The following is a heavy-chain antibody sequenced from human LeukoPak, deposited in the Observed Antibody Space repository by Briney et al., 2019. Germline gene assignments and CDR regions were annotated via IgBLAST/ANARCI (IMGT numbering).Heavy chain of an antibody. CDR3: TRDPTVTTLDY. Sequence: GGSLRLSCTASGFTFGDYAMSWVRQAPGKGLEWVGFIRSKAYGGTTEYAASVKGRFTISRDDSKSIAYLQMNSLKTEDTAVYYCTRDPTVTTLDYWGQGTLVTVPS. D-gene: IGHD4-17*01. CDR2: IRSKAYGGTT. CDR1: GFTFGDYA. V-gene: IGHV3-49*04. J-gene: IGHJ4*02.